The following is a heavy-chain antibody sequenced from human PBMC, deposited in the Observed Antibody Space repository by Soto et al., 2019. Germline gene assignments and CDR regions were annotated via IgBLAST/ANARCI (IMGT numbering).Heavy chain of an antibody. V-gene: IGHV1-8*01. CDR2: MNPNSGNT. CDR1: GYTFTSYD. J-gene: IGHJ6*02. D-gene: IGHD3-3*01. CDR3: AREGSYDFWSGYTALGRDYYYGMDV. Sequence: ASVKVSCKASGYTFTSYDINWVLQATGQGLEWMGWMNPNSGNTGYAQKFQGRVTMTRNTSISTAYMELSSLRSEDTAVYYCAREGSYDFWSGYTALGRDYYYGMDVWGQGTTVTVSS.